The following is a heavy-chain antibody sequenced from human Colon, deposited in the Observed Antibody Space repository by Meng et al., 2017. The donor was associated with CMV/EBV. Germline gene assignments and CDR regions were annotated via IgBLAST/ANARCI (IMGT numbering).Heavy chain of an antibody. V-gene: IGHV3-21*01. Sequence: GESLKISCAASGFTFSNYTMNWVRQAPGKGLEWVSSISSYGTYIHYSASVKGRFTISRDDVKNSLFLRMDSLRVDDTAVYYCTRGGLYSSSSLSDFWGQGTLVTVSS. D-gene: IGHD6-6*01. CDR3: TRGGLYSSSSLSDF. CDR1: GFTFSNYT. J-gene: IGHJ4*02. CDR2: ISSYGTYI.